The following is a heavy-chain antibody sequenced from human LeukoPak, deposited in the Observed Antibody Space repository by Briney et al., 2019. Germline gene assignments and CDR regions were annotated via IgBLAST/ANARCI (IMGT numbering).Heavy chain of an antibody. CDR3: ARGAWATRLGS. V-gene: IGHV4-34*01. CDR2: IYESGTT. J-gene: IGHJ4*02. Sequence: SQTLSLTCAVYGESLNSYYWSWVRQPPGEGLEWIGEIYESGTTEYNPSLKSRVTISMVPSKQQFSLSLSSVTAADTAVYYCARGAWATRLGSWGLGTPVIVSS. D-gene: IGHD2-15*01. CDR1: GESLNSYY.